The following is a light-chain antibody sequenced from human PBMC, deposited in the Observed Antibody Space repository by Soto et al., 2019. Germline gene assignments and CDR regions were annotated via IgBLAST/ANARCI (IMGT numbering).Light chain of an antibody. Sequence: DIQMTQSPSTLSASIGDRVTITCRASQNINNWLARYQQKPGKAPNLLIYHASNLETGVPSRFSGSAFGTEFTLTISSLQPDDFATYYCQHYNSYPWTFGQGTKVDIK. V-gene: IGKV1-5*01. CDR2: HAS. CDR1: QNINNW. J-gene: IGKJ1*01. CDR3: QHYNSYPWT.